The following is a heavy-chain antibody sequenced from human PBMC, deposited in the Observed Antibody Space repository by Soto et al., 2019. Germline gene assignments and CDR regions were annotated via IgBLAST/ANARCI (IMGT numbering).Heavy chain of an antibody. Sequence: QVQLVESGGGVVQPGRSLRLSCAASGFTFSSYGMHRVRQAPGKGLEWVAVISYDGSNKYYADSVKGRFTISRDNSKNTLYLQMNSLRAEDTAVYYCAKDQLRGVRGVITYSSGMDVWGQGTTVTVSS. CDR3: AKDQLRGVRGVITYSSGMDV. V-gene: IGHV3-30*18. CDR1: GFTFSSYG. D-gene: IGHD3-10*01. CDR2: ISYDGSNK. J-gene: IGHJ6*02.